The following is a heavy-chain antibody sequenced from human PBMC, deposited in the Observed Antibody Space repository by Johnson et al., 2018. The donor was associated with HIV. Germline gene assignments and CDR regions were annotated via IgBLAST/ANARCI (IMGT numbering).Heavy chain of an antibody. CDR1: GFIFRSYG. D-gene: IGHD2-21*01. V-gene: IGHV3-23*04. J-gene: IGHJ3*02. Sequence: VQLVESGGGLVQPGGSLRLSCAASGFIFRSYGMSWVRQAPGKGLEWVSGINWNGGSTGYTDSVKGRFTISRDNSKNTLYLQMNSLRAEDTAVYYCAKPSFAYCGGDCLGAFDIWGQGTMVTVSS. CDR2: INWNGGST. CDR3: AKPSFAYCGGDCLGAFDI.